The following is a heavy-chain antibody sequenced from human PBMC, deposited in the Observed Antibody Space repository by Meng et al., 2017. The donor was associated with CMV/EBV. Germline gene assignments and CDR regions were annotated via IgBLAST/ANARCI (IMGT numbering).Heavy chain of an antibody. V-gene: IGHV1-8*01. CDR1: GYTFTSYD. J-gene: IGHJ4*02. CDR3: ARGRVMYYDFWSGHHPLDY. Sequence: ASVKVSCKASGYTFTSYDINWVRQATGQGLEWMGWMNPNSGNTGYAQKFQGRVTMTRNTSISTAYMELSSLRSEDTAVYYCARGRVMYYDFWSGHHPLDYWGQGTLVTVSS. CDR2: MNPNSGNT. D-gene: IGHD3-3*01.